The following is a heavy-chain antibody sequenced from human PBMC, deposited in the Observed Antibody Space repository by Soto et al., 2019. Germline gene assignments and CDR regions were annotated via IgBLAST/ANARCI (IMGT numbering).Heavy chain of an antibody. CDR1: GFTFSSYA. Sequence: GGSLRLSCAASGFTFSSYAMSWVRQAPGKGLEWVSAISGSGGSTYYADSVKGRFTISRDNSKNTLYLQMNSLRAEDTAVYYCAKCRAGSGSLGGYYFDYWGQGTLVTVSS. J-gene: IGHJ4*02. D-gene: IGHD3-10*01. CDR2: ISGSGGST. V-gene: IGHV3-23*01. CDR3: AKCRAGSGSLGGYYFDY.